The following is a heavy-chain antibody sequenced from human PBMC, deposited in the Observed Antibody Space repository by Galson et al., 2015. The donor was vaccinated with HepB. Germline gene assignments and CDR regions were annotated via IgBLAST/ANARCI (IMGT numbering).Heavy chain of an antibody. CDR1: GFTFSSYS. J-gene: IGHJ5*02. CDR2: ISSSSSYI. V-gene: IGHV3-21*01. Sequence: SLRLSCAASGFTFSSYSMNWVRQAPGKGLEWVSSISSSSSYIYYADSVKGRFTISRDNAKNSLYLQMNSLRAEDTAVYYCARVGLRARGLDPWGQGTLVTVSS. CDR3: ARVGLRARGLDP. D-gene: IGHD3-10*01.